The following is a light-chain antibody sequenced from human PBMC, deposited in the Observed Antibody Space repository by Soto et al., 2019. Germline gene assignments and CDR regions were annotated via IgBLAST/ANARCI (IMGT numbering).Light chain of an antibody. CDR2: AAS. CDR1: QGISSY. Sequence: DIQLTQSPSFLSASVGDRVTITCRASQGISSYLAWYQQKPGKAPKLLIYAASTLQSGVPSRFSGSGSGTEFTLTISSLQPEDFATYYCQQLNRYPRGLFGPGTKVDIK. J-gene: IGKJ3*01. CDR3: QQLNRYPRGL. V-gene: IGKV1-9*01.